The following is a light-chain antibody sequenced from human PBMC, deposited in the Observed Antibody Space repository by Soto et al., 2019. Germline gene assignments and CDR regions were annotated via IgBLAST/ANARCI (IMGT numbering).Light chain of an antibody. CDR1: SSDVGGYNY. CDR2: DVS. V-gene: IGLV2-14*01. CDR3: SSYTSSSLCV. Sequence: QSALTQPASVSGSPGQSITISCTGTSSDVGGYNYVSWYQQHLGKAPKLMIYDVSNRPSGVSNRFSGSKSGNTASLTISGLQAEDEADYYCSSYTSSSLCVFGTGTKLTVL. J-gene: IGLJ1*01.